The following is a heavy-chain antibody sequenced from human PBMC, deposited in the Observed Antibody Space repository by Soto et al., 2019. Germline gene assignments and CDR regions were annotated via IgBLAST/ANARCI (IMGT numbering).Heavy chain of an antibody. D-gene: IGHD4-17*01. Sequence: QVQLVQSGAEVKKPGASVKVSCKASGYTFTSYDINWVRQAPGQGLEWMGWMNPNSGNTGYAQKFQGRVTMTRNTSLTTAHMQLSSLRSEGPAVDYCATTLYGDNAAYWGQGTLVTVSS. CDR3: ATTLYGDNAAY. J-gene: IGHJ4*02. V-gene: IGHV1-8*01. CDR1: GYTFTSYD. CDR2: MNPNSGNT.